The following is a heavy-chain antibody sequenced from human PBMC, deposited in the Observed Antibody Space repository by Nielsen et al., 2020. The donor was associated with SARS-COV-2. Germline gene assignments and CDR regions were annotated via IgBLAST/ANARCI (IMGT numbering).Heavy chain of an antibody. J-gene: IGHJ3*02. Sequence: GGSLRLSCAASGITFSDSGTTFSAYHLSWIRQAPGKGLEWVSYISGSGRIINFADSVKGRFTISRDNAKNSLYLQMNSLRADDTAVYYCARDYLPRLGARAGAVDIWGQGTMVTVSS. CDR1: GITFSDSGTTFSAYH. V-gene: IGHV3-11*04. CDR2: ISGSGRII. CDR3: ARDYLPRLGARAGAVDI. D-gene: IGHD6-6*01.